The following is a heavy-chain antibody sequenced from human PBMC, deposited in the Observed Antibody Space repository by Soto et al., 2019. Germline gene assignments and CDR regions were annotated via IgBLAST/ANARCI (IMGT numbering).Heavy chain of an antibody. J-gene: IGHJ6*02. CDR3: ARDGHYGSGSYQDYYYYYGMDV. D-gene: IGHD3-10*01. Sequence: GGSMRLSCAPSGITFGAYYMSWFRRTTGNALESVSYIISSGSTIYYADSVKGRFTISRDNAKNSLYLQMHRLRAEDTAVYYCARDGHYGSGSYQDYYYYYGMDVWGQGTTVTVSS. V-gene: IGHV3-11*01. CDR2: IISSGSTI. CDR1: GITFGAYY.